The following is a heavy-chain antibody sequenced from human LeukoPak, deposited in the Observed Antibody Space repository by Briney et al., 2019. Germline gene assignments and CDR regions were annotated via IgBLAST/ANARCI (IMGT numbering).Heavy chain of an antibody. J-gene: IGHJ6*01. CDR2: ISGSGIST. V-gene: IGHV3-23*01. CDR1: GFTFSSYA. CDR3: ATLHFYAMGV. Sequence: PGGSLRLSCVASGFTFSSYAMSWVRQAPGKGLEWVSTISGSGISTYYADSVKGRFTISRDNSKNTLYLQMNSLRAEDTAMYYCATLHFYAMGVWGQGTTVTVSS.